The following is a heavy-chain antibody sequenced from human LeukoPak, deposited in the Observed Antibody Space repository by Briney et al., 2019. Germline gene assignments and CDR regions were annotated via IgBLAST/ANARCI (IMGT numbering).Heavy chain of an antibody. V-gene: IGHV1-8*01. D-gene: IGHD2-2*02. CDR1: GYTFTSYD. J-gene: IGHJ3*02. CDR2: MNPNSGNT. CDR3: ARGPHLYPDAFDI. Sequence: GASVKVSCKASGYTFTSYDINWVRQATGQGLEWMGWMNPNSGNTGYAQKFQGRVSVTRNTSISTAYMELSSLRSEDTAVYYCARGPHLYPDAFDIWGQGTMVTVSS.